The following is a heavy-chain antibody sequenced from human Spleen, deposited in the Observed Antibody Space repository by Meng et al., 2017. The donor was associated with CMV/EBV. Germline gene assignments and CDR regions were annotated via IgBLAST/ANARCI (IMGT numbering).Heavy chain of an antibody. Sequence: ASVKVSCKASGYTFTGYYMHCARQAPGQGLEWMAWINANSGDTNYARKFQGRVTMTRDTSISTAYMELRSLRSDDTAVYYCARGPMVLTRGAVDYGMDVWGQGTTVTVSS. D-gene: IGHD4/OR15-4a*01. CDR1: GYTFTGYY. CDR2: INANSGDT. CDR3: ARGPMVLTRGAVDYGMDV. J-gene: IGHJ6*02. V-gene: IGHV1-2*02.